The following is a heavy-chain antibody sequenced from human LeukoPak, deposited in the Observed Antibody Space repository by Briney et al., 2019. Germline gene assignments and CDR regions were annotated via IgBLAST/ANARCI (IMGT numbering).Heavy chain of an antibody. CDR3: ARGVIIRGRLDP. Sequence: GGSLRLSCAASGFIFRNYWMSWVRQAPGKGLEWVANIKEDGSEKYYVESVKGRFTISRDNAKNSLYLQMSSLRAEDTAVCYCARGVIIRGRLDPWGQGTLVTVSS. CDR2: IKEDGSEK. J-gene: IGHJ5*02. D-gene: IGHD3-16*02. CDR1: GFIFRNYW. V-gene: IGHV3-7*01.